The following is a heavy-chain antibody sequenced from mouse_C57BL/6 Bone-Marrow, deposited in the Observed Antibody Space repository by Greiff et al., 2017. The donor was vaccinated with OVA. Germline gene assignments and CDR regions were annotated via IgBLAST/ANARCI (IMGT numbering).Heavy chain of an antibody. Sequence: LQQSGAELVRPGSSVKLSCTDSYFAFMASAMHWVKQRPGHGLEWIGSFTMYSDATEYSENFKGKATLTANTSSSTAYMELSSLTSEDSAVYYCASEGFYAMDYWGQGTSVTVSS. V-gene: IGHV1-49*01. CDR2: FTMYSDAT. CDR1: YFAFMASA. CDR3: ASEGFYAMDY. J-gene: IGHJ4*01.